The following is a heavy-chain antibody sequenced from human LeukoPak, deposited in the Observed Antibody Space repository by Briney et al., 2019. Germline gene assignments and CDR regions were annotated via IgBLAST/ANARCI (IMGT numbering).Heavy chain of an antibody. V-gene: IGHV3-7*01. J-gene: IGHJ4*02. Sequence: GGSLRLSCAASGFTLITSWMGWVRQAPGKGLECVANIKQDGSEKYYVDSVRGRFTISRDNAKNSLYLQMNSLRAEDTAVYYCARDRFYGDYAGVADYWGQGTLVTVSS. CDR1: GFTLITSW. D-gene: IGHD4-17*01. CDR3: ARDRFYGDYAGVADY. CDR2: IKQDGSEK.